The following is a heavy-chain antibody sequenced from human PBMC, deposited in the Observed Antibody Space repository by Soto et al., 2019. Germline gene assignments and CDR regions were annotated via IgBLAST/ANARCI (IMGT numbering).Heavy chain of an antibody. D-gene: IGHD3-22*01. CDR1: GFTVISNY. J-gene: IGHJ5*02. CDR3: ARESGYSGWFDP. CDR2: IYSGGST. V-gene: IGHV3-53*01. Sequence: SLRLSCAASGFTVISNYMSWVRQAPGKGLEWVSVIYSGGSTYYADSVKGRFTISRDNSKNTLYLQMNSLRAEDTAVYYCARESGYSGWFDPWGQGTLVTVSS.